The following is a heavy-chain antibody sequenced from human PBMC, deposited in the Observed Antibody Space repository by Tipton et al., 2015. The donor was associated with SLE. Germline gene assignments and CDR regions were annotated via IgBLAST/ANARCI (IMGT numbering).Heavy chain of an antibody. D-gene: IGHD6-13*01. CDR2: MYYSGST. CDR1: GDTIDGNTYF. J-gene: IGHJ2*01. Sequence: LRLSCTVSGDTIDGNTYFWDWIRQPPGKGLEWIGSMYYSGSTYYNPSLKSRVTISVDTSKNQFSLKLTSVTAADTAVYYCARVRGVTAAGKTNWYFDLWGRGTLVTVSS. CDR3: ARVRGVTAAGKTNWYFDL. V-gene: IGHV4-39*07.